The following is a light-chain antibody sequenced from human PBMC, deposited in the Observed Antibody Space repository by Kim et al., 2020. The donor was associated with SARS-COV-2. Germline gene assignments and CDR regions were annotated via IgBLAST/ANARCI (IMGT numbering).Light chain of an antibody. CDR1: QTVLYNSNNKNT. V-gene: IGKV4-1*01. J-gene: IGKJ1*01. CDR2: WAS. CDR3: QQYHGTPETWT. Sequence: DIVLTQSPDSLALSLGERATINCKSSQTVLYNSNNKNTLAWYQQKPGQPPKLLIYWASTRESGVPDRFSGSGSGTDFTLAISSLQADDVAVYYCQQYHGTPETWTFGQGTKVDIK.